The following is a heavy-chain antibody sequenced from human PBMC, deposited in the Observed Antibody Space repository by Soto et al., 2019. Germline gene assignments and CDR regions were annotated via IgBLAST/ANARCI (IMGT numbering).Heavy chain of an antibody. V-gene: IGHV3-11*01. Sequence: PGGSLRLSCAASGFTFSDYYMSWIRQAPGKGLEWVSYISSSGSTIYYADSVKGRFTISRDNAKNSLYLQMNSLRAEDTAVYYCAGSYDILTGPFDYWGQGTLVTVSS. J-gene: IGHJ4*02. CDR1: GFTFSDYY. CDR3: AGSYDILTGPFDY. CDR2: ISSSGSTI. D-gene: IGHD3-9*01.